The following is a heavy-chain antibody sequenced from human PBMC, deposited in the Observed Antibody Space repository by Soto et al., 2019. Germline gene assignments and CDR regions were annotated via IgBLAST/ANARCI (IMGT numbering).Heavy chain of an antibody. CDR2: IFFSVST. D-gene: IGHD1-26*01. CDR3: ARREIQGPIDY. Sequence: SETLSLTCTVSGGSISSGGYYWSWIRQHPGKGLEWIGYIFFSVSTYYNPSLKSRVTISVDTSKNQFSLKLTSLTAVDTAVYYCARREIQGPIDYWGQGTLVTVSS. J-gene: IGHJ4*02. CDR1: GGSISSGGYY. V-gene: IGHV4-31*03.